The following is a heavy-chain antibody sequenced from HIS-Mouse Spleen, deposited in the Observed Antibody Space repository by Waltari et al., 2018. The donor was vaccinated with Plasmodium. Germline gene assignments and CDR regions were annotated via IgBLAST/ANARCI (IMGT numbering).Heavy chain of an antibody. CDR3: ARVGRGYSGYDSVVVGY. J-gene: IGHJ4*02. V-gene: IGHV4-39*07. Sequence: LQLQESGPGLVKPSETLSLTCPVSGGSISSSSYYWGWIRHPPGKGLEWIGSIYYSGSTYYNPSLKSRVTISVDTSKNQFSLKLSSVTAADTAVYYCARVGRGYSGYDSVVVGYWGQGTLVTVSS. CDR2: IYYSGST. D-gene: IGHD5-12*01. CDR1: GGSISSSSYY.